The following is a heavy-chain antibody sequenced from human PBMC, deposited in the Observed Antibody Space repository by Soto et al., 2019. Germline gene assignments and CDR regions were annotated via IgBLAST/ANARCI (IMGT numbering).Heavy chain of an antibody. Sequence: QITLKESGPTLVKPTQTLTLTCTFSGFSLSTSGVGVGWIRQPPGKALEWLALIYWDDDKRYSPSLKSRLTITKDTSKNQVVVTMTNMDPVDTATYYCAHRHVLPEDYDYVWGSYRPYYFDYWGQGTLVTVSS. CDR2: IYWDDDK. CDR3: AHRHVLPEDYDYVWGSYRPYYFDY. D-gene: IGHD3-16*02. J-gene: IGHJ4*02. CDR1: GFSLSTSGVG. V-gene: IGHV2-5*02.